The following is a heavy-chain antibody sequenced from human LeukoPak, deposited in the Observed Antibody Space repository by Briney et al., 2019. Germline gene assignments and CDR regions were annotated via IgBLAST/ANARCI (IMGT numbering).Heavy chain of an antibody. CDR3: ATSTTMIVAGGGDFDI. CDR2: IYYTGST. J-gene: IGHJ3*02. D-gene: IGHD3-22*01. V-gene: IGHV4-59*08. Sequence: PSETLSLTCTVSGGSFTTYYWIWIRQPPGKGRDWMVYIYYTGSTTYNPSLKTRVTISVDTSTKHFPLKLNSVTAADMAVYYCATSTTMIVAGGGDFDIWGQGTMVTVSS. CDR1: GGSFTTYY.